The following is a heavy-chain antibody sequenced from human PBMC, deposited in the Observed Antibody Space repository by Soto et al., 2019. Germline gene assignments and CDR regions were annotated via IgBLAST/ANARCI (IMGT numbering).Heavy chain of an antibody. Sequence: EVQLAESGGGMVQPGGSLSLSCVASGFTFSSYDMHWVRQAPGKGLEYVSSISSNGGTTYYGNSVKGRFTISRDNSKNTLYLQMGSRIAEDMAVYYCVRRVSGNYDYWGQGTLVTVSS. D-gene: IGHD1-7*01. J-gene: IGHJ4*02. CDR3: VRRVSGNYDY. CDR2: ISSNGGTT. CDR1: GFTFSSYD. V-gene: IGHV3-64*01.